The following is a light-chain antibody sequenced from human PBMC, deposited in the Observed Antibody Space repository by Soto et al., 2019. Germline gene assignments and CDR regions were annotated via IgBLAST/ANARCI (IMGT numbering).Light chain of an antibody. J-gene: IGLJ1*01. CDR2: EVT. V-gene: IGLV2-14*01. CDR3: SSYTNIKTRACV. CDR1: SGDIVSYNR. Sequence: QSALTQPASVSGSPGQSITISCTGTSGDIVSYNRVSWYQQHPGKAPKLIIYEVTDRPSGVSNRFSGYKSGNTASLTISGLQAEDEAEYYCSSYTNIKTRACVFGTGTKVTVL.